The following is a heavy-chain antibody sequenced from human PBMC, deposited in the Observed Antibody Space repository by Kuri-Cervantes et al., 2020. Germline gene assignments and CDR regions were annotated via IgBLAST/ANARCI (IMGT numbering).Heavy chain of an antibody. CDR2: INPSGGST. Sequence: ASVKVSCKASGFTFTSSAVHWVRQAPGQGLEWMGIINPSGGSTSYAQKFQGRVTMTRDTSTSTVYMELSSLRSEDTAVYYCATDRHYGDYDWVQHWGQGTLVTVSS. CDR1: GFTFTSSA. V-gene: IGHV1-46*01. D-gene: IGHD4-17*01. CDR3: ATDRHYGDYDWVQH. J-gene: IGHJ1*01.